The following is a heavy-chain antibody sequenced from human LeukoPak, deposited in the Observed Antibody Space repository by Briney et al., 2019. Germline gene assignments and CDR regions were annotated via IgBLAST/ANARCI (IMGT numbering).Heavy chain of an antibody. CDR2: INPNSGGT. Sequence: ASVKVSCKASGYTFTSYAMNWVRQAPGQGLEWMGWINPNSGGTNYAQKFQGRVTMTRDTSISTAYMELSRLRSDDTAVYYCARVGSGSYYNPVFDYWGQGTLVTVSS. CDR1: GYTFTSYA. J-gene: IGHJ4*02. V-gene: IGHV1-2*02. CDR3: ARVGSGSYYNPVFDY. D-gene: IGHD3-10*01.